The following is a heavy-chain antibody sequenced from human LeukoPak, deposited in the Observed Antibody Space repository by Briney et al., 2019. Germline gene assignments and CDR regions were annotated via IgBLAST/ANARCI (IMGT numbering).Heavy chain of an antibody. V-gene: IGHV3-23*01. D-gene: IGHD4-23*01. J-gene: IGHJ4*02. CDR2: ISGRGDNT. CDR1: GFTFSGYA. CDR3: AKRVQGNTGPFHC. Sequence: GESLKISCAASGFTFSGYAMSWVRQAPGKGLEWVSGISGRGDNTYYADSVKGRFTISRDNSKNTLRLQMNSLRDEDTAVYYCAKRVQGNTGPFHCWGQGTLASV.